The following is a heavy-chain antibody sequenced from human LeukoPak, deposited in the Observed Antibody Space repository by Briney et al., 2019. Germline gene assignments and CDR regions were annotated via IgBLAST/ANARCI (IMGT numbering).Heavy chain of an antibody. CDR3: VRQGPPLVYYDILTGYYFDY. V-gene: IGHV5-51*01. J-gene: IGHJ4*02. CDR2: IYPADSDT. CDR1: GYRFTSYW. Sequence: GESLKISCKGSGYRFTSYWIGWVRQMPGKGLEWMGIIYPADSDTTYSPSFQGQVTISADKSISTAYLQWSSLKAADTAMYYCVRQGPPLVYYDILTGYYFDYWGQGTLVTVSS. D-gene: IGHD3-9*01.